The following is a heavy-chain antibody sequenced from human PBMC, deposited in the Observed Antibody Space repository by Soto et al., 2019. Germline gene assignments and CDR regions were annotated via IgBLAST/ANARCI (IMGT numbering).Heavy chain of an antibody. CDR1: GGSITNSNW. CDR3: ARGPPIVGNTRPLES. Sequence: SETLSLTCTVSGGSITNSNWWSWVRLPPAKGLEWIGDIYHAGSTKYNPSLERRVTMSVDTSNNQFGLTLTSVTAADTAVYFCARGPPIVGNTRPLESWGQGTLVTVSS. V-gene: IGHV4-4*02. D-gene: IGHD1-26*01. CDR2: IYHAGST. J-gene: IGHJ4*02.